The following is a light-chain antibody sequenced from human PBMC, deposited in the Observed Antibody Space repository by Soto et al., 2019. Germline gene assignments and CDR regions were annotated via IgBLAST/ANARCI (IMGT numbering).Light chain of an antibody. V-gene: IGLV2-14*01. CDR2: EVS. Sequence: QSVLTQPASVSGSPGQSITISCTGTPRDIGGYNFVSWYQQYPGKAPRLIIFEVSSRPSGVSNRFSGSKSGNTASLTISELQPEDEADYHCSSYTISNTLPFVFGTGTKVTAL. CDR3: SSYTISNTLPFV. CDR1: PRDIGGYNF. J-gene: IGLJ1*01.